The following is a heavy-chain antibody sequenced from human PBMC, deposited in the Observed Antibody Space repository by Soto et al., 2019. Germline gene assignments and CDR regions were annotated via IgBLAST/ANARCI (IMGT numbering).Heavy chain of an antibody. CDR3: SIQRFLEGSPVVFDF. J-gene: IGHJ3*01. CDR2: IKQDGSEK. D-gene: IGHD3-3*01. Sequence: PGGSLRLSCAASGFTFSSYWMSWVRQAPGKGLEWVANIKQDGSEKYYVDSVKGRFTISRDNAKNSLYLQMNSLRAEDTAVYYCSIQRFLEGSPVVFDFWGQGTMVTVSS. V-gene: IGHV3-7*01. CDR1: GFTFSSYW.